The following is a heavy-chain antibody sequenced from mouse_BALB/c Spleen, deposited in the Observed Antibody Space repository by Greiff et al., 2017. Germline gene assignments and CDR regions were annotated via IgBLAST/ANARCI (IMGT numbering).Heavy chain of an antibody. V-gene: IGHV3-6*02. J-gene: IGHJ3*01. CDR3: AREMITSAY. D-gene: IGHD2-4*01. CDR1: GYSITSGYY. Sequence: EVKLMESGPGLVKPSQSLSLTCSVTGYSITSGYYWNWIRQFPGNKLEWMGYISYDGSNNYNPSLKNRISITRDTSKNQFFLKLNSVTTEDTATYYCAREMITSAYWGQGTLVTVSA. CDR2: ISYDGSN.